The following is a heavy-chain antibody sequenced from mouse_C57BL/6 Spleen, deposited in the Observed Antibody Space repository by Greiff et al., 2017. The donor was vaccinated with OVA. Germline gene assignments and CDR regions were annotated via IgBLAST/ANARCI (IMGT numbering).Heavy chain of an antibody. CDR1: GFTFSSYA. CDR2: ISSGGDYI. V-gene: IGHV5-9-1*02. D-gene: IGHD3-2*01. Sequence: EVKLMESGEGLVKPGGSLKLSCAASGFTFSSYAMSWVRQTPEKRLEWVAYISSGGDYIYYADTVKGRFTISRDNARNTLYLQMSSLKSEDTAMYYCTRGRAPTDYAMDYWGQGTSVTVSS. J-gene: IGHJ4*01. CDR3: TRGRAPTDYAMDY.